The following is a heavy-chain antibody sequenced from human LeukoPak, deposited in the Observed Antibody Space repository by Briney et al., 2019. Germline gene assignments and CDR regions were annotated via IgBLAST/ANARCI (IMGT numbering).Heavy chain of an antibody. Sequence: GGSLRLSCVISGYTFTHYGFHWVRQAPGKALEWVAYISYDGNNKYEDSVKGRFTISRDNSKSTLHLQMNGLRAEDTAVYYCARGRERRSPYDYWGQGTLVTVSS. CDR3: ARGRERRSPYDY. J-gene: IGHJ4*02. CDR1: GYTFTHYG. CDR2: ISYDGNN. V-gene: IGHV3-30*03. D-gene: IGHD1-1*01.